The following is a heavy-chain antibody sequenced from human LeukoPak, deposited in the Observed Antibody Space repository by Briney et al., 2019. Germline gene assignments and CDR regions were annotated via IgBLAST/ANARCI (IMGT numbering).Heavy chain of an antibody. CDR2: ISAYNGNT. CDR3: ARGHRTDSSSWYFDY. V-gene: IGHV1-18*01. J-gene: IGHJ4*02. D-gene: IGHD6-13*01. CDR1: GYTFTSYG. Sequence: ASVKVSCKASGYTFTSYGISWVRQAPGQGLEWMGWISAYNGNTNYAQKLQGRVTMTTDTSTSTAYMELRSLRSDDTAVYYCARGHRTDSSSWYFDYWGQGTLVTVSS.